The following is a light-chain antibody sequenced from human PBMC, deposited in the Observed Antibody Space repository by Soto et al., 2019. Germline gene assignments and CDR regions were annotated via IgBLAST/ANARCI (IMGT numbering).Light chain of an antibody. J-gene: IGKJ4*01. CDR2: DAT. V-gene: IGKV1-33*01. Sequence: DIQMTQSPSSLSASVGDRVTITCQASQDISNYLNWYQQKPGKAPKLLSYDATHLDTGVPSRFSGSGSGTDFTCSISSLQPEDIALYYCQQYDNLPITFGGGTKVEIK. CDR3: QQYDNLPIT. CDR1: QDISNY.